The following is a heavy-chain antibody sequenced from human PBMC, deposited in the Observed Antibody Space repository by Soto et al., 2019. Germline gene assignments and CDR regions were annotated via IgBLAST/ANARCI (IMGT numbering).Heavy chain of an antibody. CDR3: ARGRYGDY. CDR2: ISAHNGNT. J-gene: IGHJ4*02. Sequence: QVHLVQSGAEGKKLGASVKVSCKGSGKIFTTYGITWVRQAPGQGLEWMGWISAHNGNTNYAQKLQGRVTVTRDTSTSTAYMELRNLRSDDTAVYYCARGRYGDYWGQGALVTVSS. V-gene: IGHV1-18*01. D-gene: IGHD1-1*01. CDR1: GKIFTTYG.